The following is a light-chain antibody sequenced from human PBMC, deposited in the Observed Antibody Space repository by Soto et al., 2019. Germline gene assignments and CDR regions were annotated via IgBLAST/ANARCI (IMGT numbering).Light chain of an antibody. V-gene: IGKV1-33*01. CDR3: QQYDDIPV. CDR2: DAY. CDR1: QDIRHY. Sequence: DIQMTQSPPSVSASVGDRATITCQARQDIRHYLNWYQQRPGEAPNLLIYDAYTLQSGVPSRFTGSGSGTIFTFTITRLQPEDVATYYCQQYDDIPVFGPGTKV. J-gene: IGKJ3*01.